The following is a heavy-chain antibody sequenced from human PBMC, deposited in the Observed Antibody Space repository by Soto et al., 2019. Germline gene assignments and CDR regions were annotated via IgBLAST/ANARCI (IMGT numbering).Heavy chain of an antibody. CDR1: GFTFSSYG. Sequence: GGSLRLSCAASGFTFSSYGMHWVRQAPGKGLEWVAVIWYDGSNKYYADSVKGRFTISRDNSKNTLYLQMNSLRAEDTAVYYCARSPVAARPGLKYGMDVWGQGTTVTVSS. J-gene: IGHJ6*02. V-gene: IGHV3-33*01. CDR3: ARSPVAARPGLKYGMDV. D-gene: IGHD6-6*01. CDR2: IWYDGSNK.